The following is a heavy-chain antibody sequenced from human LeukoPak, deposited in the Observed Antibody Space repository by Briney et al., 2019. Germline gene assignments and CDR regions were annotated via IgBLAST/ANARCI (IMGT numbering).Heavy chain of an antibody. CDR3: ARDQEAVARFDP. V-gene: IGHV1-2*02. Sequence: GASVKVSCKASGYTFTGYYMHWVRQAPGQGLEGMGWINPNSGGTNYAQKFQGRVTMTRDTSISTAYMELSRLRSDDTAVYYCARDQEAVARFDPWGQGTLVTVSS. D-gene: IGHD6-19*01. CDR2: INPNSGGT. CDR1: GYTFTGYY. J-gene: IGHJ5*02.